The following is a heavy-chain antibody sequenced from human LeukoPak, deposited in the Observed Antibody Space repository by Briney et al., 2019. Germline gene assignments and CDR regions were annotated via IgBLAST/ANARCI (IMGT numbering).Heavy chain of an antibody. J-gene: IGHJ5*02. CDR2: IYYSGST. CDR3: ARGGYYGSGNDFRFDP. D-gene: IGHD3-10*01. CDR1: GGSVSSYY. V-gene: IGHV4-59*02. Sequence: SETLSLTCTVSGGSVSSYYWSWIRQPPGKGLEWIGYIYYSGSTNYNPSLKSRVTISVDTSKNQFSLKLTSVTAADTAVYFCARGGYYGSGNDFRFDPWGQGTLVTVSS.